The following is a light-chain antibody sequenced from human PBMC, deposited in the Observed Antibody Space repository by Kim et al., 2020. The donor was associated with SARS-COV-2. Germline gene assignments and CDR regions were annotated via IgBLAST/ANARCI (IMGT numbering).Light chain of an antibody. CDR1: SLRTNY. J-gene: IGLJ1*01. CDR2: GRN. V-gene: IGLV3-19*01. CDR3: NSRDSSGQHQV. Sequence: LGQTVRITCQGDSLRTNYANWYQQKPGQAPVLVMFGRNNRPSGTTDRFSGSSSGNTASLTITGAQAEDEADYYCNSRDSSGQHQVFGTGTKVTVL.